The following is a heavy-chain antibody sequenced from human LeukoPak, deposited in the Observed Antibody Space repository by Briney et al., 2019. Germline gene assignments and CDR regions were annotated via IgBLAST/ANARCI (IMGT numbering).Heavy chain of an antibody. CDR1: GGSISSSSYY. V-gene: IGHV4-39*07. D-gene: IGHD3-22*01. CDR3: ARTITYYYDSSGYYFDY. J-gene: IGHJ4*02. Sequence: SETLSLTCTVSGGSISSSSYYWGWIRQPPGKGLEWIGSIYYSGSTYYNPSLKSRVTISVDTSKNQFSLKLSSVTAADTAVYYCARTITYYYDSSGYYFDYWGQGTLVTVSS. CDR2: IYYSGST.